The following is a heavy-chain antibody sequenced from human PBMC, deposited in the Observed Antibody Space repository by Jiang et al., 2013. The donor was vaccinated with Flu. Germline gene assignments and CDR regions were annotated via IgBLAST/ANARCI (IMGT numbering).Heavy chain of an antibody. Sequence: SYTINWVRQAPGQGLEWMGRIIPILGIANTPTKFQGRVTITADKSTNTAYMDLSSLRSDDTAVYYCARGLGGDGYNRDSFDVWGQGTMVTVSS. CDR3: ARGLGGDGYNRDSFDV. V-gene: IGHV1-69*02. J-gene: IGHJ3*01. CDR1: SYT. D-gene: IGHD5-24*01. CDR2: IIPILGIA.